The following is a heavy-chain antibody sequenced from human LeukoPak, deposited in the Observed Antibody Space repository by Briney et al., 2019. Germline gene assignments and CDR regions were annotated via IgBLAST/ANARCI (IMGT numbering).Heavy chain of an antibody. Sequence: PSETLSLTCTVSGGSISSYYWSWIRQPPGKGLEWIGYIYYTGSTNYNPSLKSRVTMSVDTSKNQSSLKLSSVTAADTAVYYCARLPGFRDAFDIWGQGTMVTVYS. V-gene: IGHV4-59*08. CDR3: ARLPGFRDAFDI. CDR1: GGSISSYY. J-gene: IGHJ3*02. CDR2: IYYTGST.